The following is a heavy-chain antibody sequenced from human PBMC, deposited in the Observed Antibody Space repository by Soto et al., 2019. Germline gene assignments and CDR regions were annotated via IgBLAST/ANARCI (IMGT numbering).Heavy chain of an antibody. CDR2: IYYSGST. J-gene: IGHJ3*02. V-gene: IGHV4-61*01. Sequence: PSETLSLTCTVSGGSVSSGSYYWSWIRQPPGKGLEWIGYIYYSGSTNYNPSLKSRVTISVDTSKNQFSLKLSSVTAADTAVYYCARGWVSSSWDDAFDIWGQGTMVTVS. D-gene: IGHD6-13*01. CDR1: GGSVSSGSYY. CDR3: ARGWVSSSWDDAFDI.